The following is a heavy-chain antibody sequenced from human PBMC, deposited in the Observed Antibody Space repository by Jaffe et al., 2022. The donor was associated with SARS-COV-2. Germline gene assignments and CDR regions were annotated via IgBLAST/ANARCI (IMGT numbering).Heavy chain of an antibody. CDR3: AKDMGNGKDCSSTSCLSRYYYYGMDV. CDR2: ISWNSGSI. V-gene: IGHV3-9*01. Sequence: EVQLVESGGGLVQPGRSLRLSCAASGFTFDDYAMHWVRQAPGKGLEWVSGISWNSGSIGYADSVKGRFTISRDNAKNSLYLQMNSLRAEDTALYYCAKDMGNGKDCSSTSCLSRYYYYGMDVWGQGTTVTVSS. J-gene: IGHJ6*02. CDR1: GFTFDDYA. D-gene: IGHD2-2*01.